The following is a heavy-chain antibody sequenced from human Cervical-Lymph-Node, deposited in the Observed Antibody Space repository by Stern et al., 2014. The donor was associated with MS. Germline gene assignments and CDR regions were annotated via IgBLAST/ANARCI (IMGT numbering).Heavy chain of an antibody. J-gene: IGHJ4*02. CDR1: GFTFSSHA. CDR3: ARGRAIVGLDY. Sequence: VQLVESGGGVVQPGRSLRLSCAASGFTFSSHAMYWVRQAPGKGLEWVTVISYDGGTKYYADSVKGRFTVSRDNSKSTFDLQMSSLRPEDTAVYYCARGRAIVGLDYWGQGTLVTVSS. V-gene: IGHV3-30*04. CDR2: ISYDGGTK. D-gene: IGHD1-26*01.